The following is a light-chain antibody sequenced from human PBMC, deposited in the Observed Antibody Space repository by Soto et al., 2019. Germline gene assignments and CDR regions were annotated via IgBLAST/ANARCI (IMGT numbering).Light chain of an antibody. Sequence: DIVMTQSPDSLAVSLGERATINCKASQTVLYSANHKNYLAWYQQKPGQPPKLLFYWASTRESGVPDRFSGSGSGTEFTLTISSLQSEDVAVYFCHQYYSSPQTFGQGTKLEIK. V-gene: IGKV4-1*01. CDR3: HQYYSSPQT. J-gene: IGKJ2*01. CDR1: QTVLYSANHKNY. CDR2: WAS.